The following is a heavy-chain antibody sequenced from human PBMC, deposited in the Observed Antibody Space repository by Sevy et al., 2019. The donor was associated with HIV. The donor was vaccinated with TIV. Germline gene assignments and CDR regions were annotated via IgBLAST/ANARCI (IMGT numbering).Heavy chain of an antibody. D-gene: IGHD3-16*01. CDR2: RFDSGGA. Sequence: SETLSLTCNVSGGSISSSRHYWGWIRQSPGKGLEWIGSRFDSGGAYYNPSLQSRVTMSVDTSKNQFSLNVNSVTAADTAVYYCARHPLGNWFDLWGQGILVTVSS. V-gene: IGHV4-39*01. CDR1: GGSISSSRHY. CDR3: ARHPLGNWFDL. J-gene: IGHJ5*02.